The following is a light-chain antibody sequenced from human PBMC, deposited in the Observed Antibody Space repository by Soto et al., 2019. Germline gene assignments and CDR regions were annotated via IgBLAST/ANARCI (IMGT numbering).Light chain of an antibody. CDR3: QQYHTWPIT. J-gene: IGKJ4*01. Sequence: DIVRTHSPATLSVAAGEIVTFSFGASQGVSRKLAWYQHKPGQAPRLLISGASTGATGIPARFSGSGSGTEFTLTISSLQSEDCAIYYCQQYHTWPITFGGGTKVDIK. CDR2: GAS. V-gene: IGKV3-15*01. CDR1: QGVSRK.